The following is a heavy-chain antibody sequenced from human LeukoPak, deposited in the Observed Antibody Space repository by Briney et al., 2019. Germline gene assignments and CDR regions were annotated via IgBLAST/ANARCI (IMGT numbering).Heavy chain of an antibody. V-gene: IGHV3-9*01. J-gene: IGHJ5*02. D-gene: IGHD2-8*02. Sequence: GRSLRLSCAASGFTFDDYAMHWDRQAPGKGLEWVSGISWNSGSIGYADSVKGRFTISRDNAKNSLYLQMNSLRAEDTALYYCAKGPARILYWEGWFDPWGQGTLVTVSS. CDR2: ISWNSGSI. CDR1: GFTFDDYA. CDR3: AKGPARILYWEGWFDP.